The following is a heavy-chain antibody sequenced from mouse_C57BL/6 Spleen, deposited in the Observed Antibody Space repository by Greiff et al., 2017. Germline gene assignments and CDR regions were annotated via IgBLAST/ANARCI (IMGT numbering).Heavy chain of an antibody. J-gene: IGHJ1*03. D-gene: IGHD1-1*01. CDR2: IYPGDGDT. CDR1: GYAFSSYW. CDR3: ARWGYYGSSYLYWYFDV. V-gene: IGHV1-80*01. Sequence: QVQLQQSGAELVKPGASVKISCKASGYAFSSYWMNWVKQRPGKGLEWIGQIYPGDGDTNYNGKFKGKAPLTVDTSSSTAYMQLSSLTSEDSAVYYCARWGYYGSSYLYWYFDVWGTGTTVTVSS.